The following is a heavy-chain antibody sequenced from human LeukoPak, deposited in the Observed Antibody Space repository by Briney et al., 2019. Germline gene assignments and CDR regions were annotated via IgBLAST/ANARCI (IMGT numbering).Heavy chain of an antibody. CDR2: IFSGGST. J-gene: IGHJ4*02. V-gene: IGHV3-53*01. CDR3: ARVSSGWSSPFDH. CDR1: GFIVSANY. D-gene: IGHD6-19*01. Sequence: GGSLRLSCAASGFIVSANYMSWVRQAPGKGLEWVSVIFSGGSTYYADSVTGRFTISRDNSKNTLYLQMDSLRAEDTAVYYCARVSSGWSSPFDHWGQGTLVTVSS.